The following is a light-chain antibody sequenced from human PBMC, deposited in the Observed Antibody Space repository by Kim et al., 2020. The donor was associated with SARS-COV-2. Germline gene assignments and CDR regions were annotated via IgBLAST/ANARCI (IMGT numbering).Light chain of an antibody. CDR3: QQRSNWPRFT. CDR1: QSVSSW. V-gene: IGKV3-11*01. CDR2: DAS. J-gene: IGKJ3*01. Sequence: SPGERATLSCRASQSVSSWLAWYQQKPGQAPRLLIYDASNRATGIPARFSGSGSGTDFTLTISSLEPEDFAVYYCQQRSNWPRFTFGPGTKVDIK.